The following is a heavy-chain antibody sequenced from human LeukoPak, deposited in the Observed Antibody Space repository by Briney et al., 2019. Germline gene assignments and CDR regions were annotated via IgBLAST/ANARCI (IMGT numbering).Heavy chain of an antibody. CDR2: ITTYKGNM. V-gene: IGHV1-18*01. Sequence: ASVKVSCKASGYTFTTYGISWVRQAPGQGLEWMGWITTYKGNMAYAPKFQGRVTMTTDTSTSTAYMELRSLRSDDTAVYYCARVRLELYFDLWGRGTLVTVSS. CDR3: ARVRLELYFDL. CDR1: GYTFTTYG. D-gene: IGHD1-1*01. J-gene: IGHJ2*01.